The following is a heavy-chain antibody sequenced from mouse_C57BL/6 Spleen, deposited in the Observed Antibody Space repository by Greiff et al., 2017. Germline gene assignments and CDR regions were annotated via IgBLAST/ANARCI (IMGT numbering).Heavy chain of an antibody. D-gene: IGHD2-12*01. V-gene: IGHV5-9-1*02. Sequence: EVKLVESGEGLVKPGGSLKLSCAASGFTFSSYAMSWVRQTPEKRLEWVAYISSGGDYIYYADTVKGRFTISRDNARNTLYLQMSSLKSEDTAMYYCTRDHYYNNYFDYWGQGTTLTVSS. CDR1: GFTFSSYA. J-gene: IGHJ2*01. CDR2: ISSGGDYI. CDR3: TRDHYYNNYFDY.